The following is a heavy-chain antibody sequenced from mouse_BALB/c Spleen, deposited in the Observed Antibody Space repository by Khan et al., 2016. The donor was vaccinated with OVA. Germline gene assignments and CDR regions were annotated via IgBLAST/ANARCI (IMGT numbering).Heavy chain of an antibody. CDR2: IDPENGDT. V-gene: IGHV14-1*02. J-gene: IGHJ3*01. Sequence: VQLKQSGAELVRPGALVKLSCKASGFNIKDYYMNWVKQRPEQGLEWIGWIDPENGDTIYDPKFQDKASITVDTSSNIAYLQLSSLTSEDTAVYYCARRDFGNYWFAHWGQGTLVTVSA. CDR1: GFNIKDYY. D-gene: IGHD2-1*01. CDR3: ARRDFGNYWFAH.